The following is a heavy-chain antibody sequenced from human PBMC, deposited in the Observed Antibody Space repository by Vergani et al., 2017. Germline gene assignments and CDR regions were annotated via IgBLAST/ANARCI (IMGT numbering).Heavy chain of an antibody. V-gene: IGHV4-39*02. CDR2: IYYSGST. J-gene: IGHJ4*02. Sequence: QLQLQESGPGLVKPSETLSLTCTVSGGSISSSSYYWGWIRQPPGKGLGWIGSIYYSGSTYYNPSLKSRVTISVDTSKNQFSLKLSSVTAADTAVYYCAREKGMYSSSWYIDYWGQGTLVTVSS. D-gene: IGHD6-13*01. CDR1: GGSISSSSYY. CDR3: AREKGMYSSSWYIDY.